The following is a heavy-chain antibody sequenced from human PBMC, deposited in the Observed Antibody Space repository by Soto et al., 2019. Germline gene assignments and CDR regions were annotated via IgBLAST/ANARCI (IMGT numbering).Heavy chain of an antibody. Sequence: QVQLVQSGAEVKKPGSSVKVSCKASGDTFSSSTISWVRQAPGQGLEWMGRIIPMVDIADYAQKFQGRVTITADKSTITVYMELSSLRSEDTAVYYCVRDSPIVSVYSGYDAIDHWGQGTLVTVSS. V-gene: IGHV1-69*08. J-gene: IGHJ4*02. CDR1: GDTFSSST. CDR2: IIPMVDIA. CDR3: VRDSPIVSVYSGYDAIDH. D-gene: IGHD5-12*01.